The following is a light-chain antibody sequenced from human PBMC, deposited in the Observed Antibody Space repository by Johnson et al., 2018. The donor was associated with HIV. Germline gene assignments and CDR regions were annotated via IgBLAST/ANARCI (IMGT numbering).Light chain of an antibody. CDR3: GTWDTSQSAHFG. Sequence: QSALTQPPSVSAAPGQKVTISCSGGSSNIGKNYVSWYQKFPGTAPKLLIYEDTKRPSGIPARFSGSKSGTSATLGITGLQTGDEADYYCGTWDTSQSAHFGVGTGSEVSVL. J-gene: IGLJ1*01. V-gene: IGLV1-51*02. CDR2: EDT. CDR1: SSNIGKNY.